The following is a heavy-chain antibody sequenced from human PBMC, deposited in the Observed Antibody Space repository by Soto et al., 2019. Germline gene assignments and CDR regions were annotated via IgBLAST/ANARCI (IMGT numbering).Heavy chain of an antibody. D-gene: IGHD2-2*01. J-gene: IGHJ4*02. CDR3: ATSAAIVGVLDY. CDR2: IWYDGSNK. Sequence: SGGSLRLSCAASGFTFSSYGMHWVRQAPGKGLEWVAVIWYDGSNKYYADSVKGRFTISRDNSKNTLYLQMNSLRAEDTAVYYCATSAAIVGVLDYWGQGTLVTVSS. CDR1: GFTFSSYG. V-gene: IGHV3-33*01.